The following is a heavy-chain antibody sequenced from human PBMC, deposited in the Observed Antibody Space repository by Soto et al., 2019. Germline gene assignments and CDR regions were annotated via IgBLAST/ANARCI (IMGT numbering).Heavy chain of an antibody. CDR3: ARFTGHTIALDL. Sequence: GGSLRLSCAASGFTFSSYGMHWVRQAPGKGLEWVAVISYDGGNKYYADSVKGRFTISRDNSKNTLYLQMNSLRAEDTAVYYCARFTGHTIALDLWGQGTLVTVSS. D-gene: IGHD3-10*01. V-gene: IGHV3-30*03. J-gene: IGHJ5*02. CDR1: GFTFSSYG. CDR2: ISYDGGNK.